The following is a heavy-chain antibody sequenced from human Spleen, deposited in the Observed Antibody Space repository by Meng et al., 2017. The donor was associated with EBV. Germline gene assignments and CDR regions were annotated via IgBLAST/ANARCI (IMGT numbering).Heavy chain of an antibody. Sequence: QTTLKDAGPTLVNPTHTHTLTCFFSAFSLSPSGVVVGWIRQPPGKALEWRAVIYWDDHKSYSPFLKNRLITITKDTSKNQVVLTMTNMDPTDTATYYCAHIPPVLTGSRQYYFDYWGQGTLVTVSS. D-gene: IGHD3-9*01. CDR2: IYWDDHK. V-gene: IGHV2-5*02. CDR1: AFSLSPSGVV. J-gene: IGHJ4*02. CDR3: AHIPPVLTGSRQYYFDY.